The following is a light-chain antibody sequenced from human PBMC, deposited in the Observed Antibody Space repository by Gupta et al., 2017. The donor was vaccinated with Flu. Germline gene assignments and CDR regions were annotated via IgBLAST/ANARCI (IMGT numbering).Light chain of an antibody. V-gene: IGKV3-20*01. CDR3: QQYGTSRT. J-gene: IGKJ1*01. CDR2: ATS. Sequence: GDRATVSCRPSQSVSTSYLAWYQQQPGQAPRLLIYATSTRATGIPDRFSGSGSGTDFTLTISRLEPEDFAVYYCQQYGTSRTFGQGTKVEIK. CDR1: QSVSTSY.